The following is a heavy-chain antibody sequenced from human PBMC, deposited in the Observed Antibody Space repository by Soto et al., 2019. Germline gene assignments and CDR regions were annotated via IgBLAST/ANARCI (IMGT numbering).Heavy chain of an antibody. V-gene: IGHV4-59*01. J-gene: IGHJ4*02. CDR2: IYYSGST. Sequence: QVQLQESGPGLLKASETLSLTCTVSGGSMSSYYWSWIRQPPGKGLEWIGYIYYSGSTIYNPSLKRRVTMSVDTSKIQFSLKLSSVTAADTAVYYCARAGGYCSGGSCYSLDYWGQGTLVTVSS. D-gene: IGHD2-15*01. CDR3: ARAGGYCSGGSCYSLDY. CDR1: GGSMSSYY.